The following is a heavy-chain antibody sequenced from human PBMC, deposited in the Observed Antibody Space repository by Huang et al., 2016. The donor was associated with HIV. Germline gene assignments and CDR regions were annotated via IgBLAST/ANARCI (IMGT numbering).Heavy chain of an antibody. CDR3: ARRFRVAATRKWFDP. V-gene: IGHV4-34*01. J-gene: IGHJ5*02. CDR2: VNDGGDI. Sequence: QVQLQQWGAGLLKPSETLALTCAVYGESLGTYYWAWIRRPPGKGLQWIGEVNDGGDINYNPSLESRIPISVDTSRNQVSLTLTSMTAADTATYYCARRFRVAATRKWFDPWGQGTLVIVSS. CDR1: GESLGTYY. D-gene: IGHD3-10*01.